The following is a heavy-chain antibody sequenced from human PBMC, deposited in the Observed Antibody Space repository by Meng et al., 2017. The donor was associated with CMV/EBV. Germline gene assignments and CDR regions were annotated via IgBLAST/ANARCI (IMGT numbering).Heavy chain of an antibody. CDR3: ARDLSNPLVVPAAYNWFDP. Sequence: QLPPQESGPGLVKPSETLSLPCTVSGGSISSSSYYWGWIRQPPGKGLEWIGSIYYSGSTYYNPSLKSRVTISVDTSKNQFSLKLSSVTAADTAVYYCARDLSNPLVVPAAYNWFDPWGQGTLVTVSS. CDR1: GGSISSSSYY. CDR2: IYYSGST. J-gene: IGHJ5*02. D-gene: IGHD2-2*01. V-gene: IGHV4-39*07.